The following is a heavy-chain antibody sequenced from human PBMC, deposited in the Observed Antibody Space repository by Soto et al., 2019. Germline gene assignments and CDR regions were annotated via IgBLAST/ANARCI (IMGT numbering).Heavy chain of an antibody. Sequence: GGSLRLSYAASGFTFSSYAMSWVRQAPGKGLEWVSAISGNSDYIYYADSVRGRFTISRDNAKNSLYLEMNNLRAEDTAVYYCARDSCPSATCAKLSQHWCRGTLVTVSS. CDR3: ARDSCPSATCAKLSQH. CDR1: GFTFSSYA. J-gene: IGHJ1*01. V-gene: IGHV3-21*06. CDR2: ISGNSDYI. D-gene: IGHD1-26*01.